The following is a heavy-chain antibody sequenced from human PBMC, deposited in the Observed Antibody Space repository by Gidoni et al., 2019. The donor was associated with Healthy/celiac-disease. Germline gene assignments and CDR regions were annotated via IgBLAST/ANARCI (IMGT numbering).Heavy chain of an antibody. CDR1: GASISSSSYY. CDR3: ARLVGATTGDY. V-gene: IGHV4-39*01. J-gene: IGHJ4*02. Sequence: QLQLQASGPGLVKPSETLSLTCTVPGASISSSSYYWGWIRQPPGKGLEWIGGIYYGGSTYYNPSLKSRVTISVDTSKNQFSLKLSSVTAADTAVYYCARLVGATTGDYWGQGTLVTVSS. CDR2: IYYGGST. D-gene: IGHD1-26*01.